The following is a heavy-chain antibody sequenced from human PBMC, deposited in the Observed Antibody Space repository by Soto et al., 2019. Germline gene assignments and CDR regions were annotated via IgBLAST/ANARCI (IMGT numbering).Heavy chain of an antibody. CDR2: IYPGDSDT. CDR3: ARRTALGYSAHNFDY. V-gene: IGHV5-51*01. D-gene: IGHD5-12*01. Sequence: PGESLKISXEGSGYRFNSYWIAWVRQMPGKGLEWMGIIYPGDSDTKYSPSFQGQVAISVDRSIGAAYLQWNSLKASDTAMYYCARRTALGYSAHNFDYWGQGTLVTVSS. CDR1: GYRFNSYW. J-gene: IGHJ4*02.